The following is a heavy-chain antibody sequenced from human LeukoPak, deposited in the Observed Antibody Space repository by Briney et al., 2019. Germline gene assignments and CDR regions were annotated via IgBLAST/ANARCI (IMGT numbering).Heavy chain of an antibody. J-gene: IGHJ3*02. CDR3: ATYYDFWSGYPNDAFDI. CDR1: GYTFTSYG. Sequence: ASVKVSCKASGYTFTSYGISWVQQAPGQGLEWMGWISAYNGNTNYAQKLQGRVTMTTDTSTSTAYMELRSLRSDDTAVYYCATYYDFWSGYPNDAFDIWGQGTMATVSS. V-gene: IGHV1-18*01. D-gene: IGHD3-3*01. CDR2: ISAYNGNT.